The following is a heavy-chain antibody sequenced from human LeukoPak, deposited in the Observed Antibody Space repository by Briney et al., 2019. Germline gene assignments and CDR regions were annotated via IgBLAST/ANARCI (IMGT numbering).Heavy chain of an antibody. V-gene: IGHV4-59*08. J-gene: IGHJ4*02. D-gene: IGHD4-23*01. Sequence: KPSETLSLTCTVSGGSISNYYWSWIRQPPGKGLEWIGYIHESGSTNYNPSLKSRVTMSIDTSKKQFSLKLSSVTAADTAVYYCARHPGGNSXHRFDYWGQGTLVTVSS. CDR2: IHESGST. CDR1: GGSISNYY. CDR3: ARHPGGNSXHRFDY.